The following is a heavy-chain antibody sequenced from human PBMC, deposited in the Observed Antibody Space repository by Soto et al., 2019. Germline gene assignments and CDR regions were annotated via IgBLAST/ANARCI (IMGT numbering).Heavy chain of an antibody. CDR2: IYWDDDK. CDR1: GFSLTTRGVG. V-gene: IGHV2-5*02. CDR3: AHVPDSGQLHYSYYYYMHV. J-gene: IGHJ6*03. D-gene: IGHD3-10*01. Sequence: QITLKESGPTLVKPTQTLTLTCTFSGFSLTTRGVGVGWIRQPPGKALEWLALIYWDDDKRYSPSLKRRLTITKDTTKIQVILTLTNMDPVDTATYYCAHVPDSGQLHYSYYYYMHVWGKGATVVVS.